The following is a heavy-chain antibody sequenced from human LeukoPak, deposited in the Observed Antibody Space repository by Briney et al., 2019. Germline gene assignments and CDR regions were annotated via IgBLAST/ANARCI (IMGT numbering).Heavy chain of an antibody. J-gene: IGHJ4*02. Sequence: SETLSLTCTVSGGSISSYYWSWIRQPPGKGLEWIGYIYYSGSTNYNPSLKSRVTISADTSKNQFSLKLSSVTAADTAVYYCARSGVVPAAILYFDYWGQGTLVTVSS. CDR1: GGSISSYY. V-gene: IGHV4-59*01. CDR2: IYYSGST. CDR3: ARSGVVPAAILYFDY. D-gene: IGHD2-2*02.